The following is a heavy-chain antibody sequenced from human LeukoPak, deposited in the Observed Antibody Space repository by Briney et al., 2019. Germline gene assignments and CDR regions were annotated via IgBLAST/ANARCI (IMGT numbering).Heavy chain of an antibody. CDR1: GGSFSGYY. CDR2: INHSGST. J-gene: IGHJ4*02. CDR3: ARAKYYRDY. D-gene: IGHD2/OR15-2a*01. V-gene: IGHV4-34*01. Sequence: SETLSLTCAVCGGSFSGYYWSWIRQPPGKGLEWIGEINHSGSTNYNPSLKSRVTISVDTSKNQFSLKLSSVTAADTAVYYCARAKYYRDYWGQGTLVTVSS.